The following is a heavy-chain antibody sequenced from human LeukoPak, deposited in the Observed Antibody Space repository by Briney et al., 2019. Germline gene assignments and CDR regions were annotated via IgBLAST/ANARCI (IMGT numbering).Heavy chain of an antibody. CDR3: ARVPNLGATIHDY. Sequence: ASVKVSCKASGYTFTSYGISWVRQAPGQGLEWMGWISAYNGNTNYAQKLQGRVTMTTDTSTCTAYVELRSLRSDDTAVYYCARVPNLGATIHDYWGQGTLVTVSS. CDR1: GYTFTSYG. CDR2: ISAYNGNT. V-gene: IGHV1-18*01. J-gene: IGHJ4*02. D-gene: IGHD5-12*01.